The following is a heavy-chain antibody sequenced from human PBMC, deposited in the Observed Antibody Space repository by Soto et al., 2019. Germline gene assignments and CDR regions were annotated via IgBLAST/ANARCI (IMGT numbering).Heavy chain of an antibody. J-gene: IGHJ4*02. V-gene: IGHV3-21*01. Sequence: EVQLVESGGGLVKPRGSLRLSCAASGFTFSSYSMNWVRQAPGKGLEWVSSISSSSSYIYYADSVKGRFTISRDNAKNSLYLQMNSLRAEDTAVYYCARVNLHVVVVAAVDYWGQGTLVTVSS. D-gene: IGHD2-15*01. CDR2: ISSSSSYI. CDR1: GFTFSSYS. CDR3: ARVNLHVVVVAAVDY.